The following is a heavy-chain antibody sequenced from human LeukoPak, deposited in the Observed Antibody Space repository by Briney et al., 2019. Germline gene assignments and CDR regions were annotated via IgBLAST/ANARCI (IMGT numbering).Heavy chain of an antibody. CDR3: ARIAKDCGGDCFADY. J-gene: IGHJ4*02. V-gene: IGHV3-66*01. Sequence: GGSLRLSCAPSALTVSGNSVTWIRQIPGECLEWVSAIYYGGSTFYADSVKGRFIISRDTSKSTWTLQMNSLRVEDTAVYYCARIAKDCGGDCFADYWGQGTLVTVSS. CDR2: IYYGGST. CDR1: ALTVSGNS. D-gene: IGHD2-21*01.